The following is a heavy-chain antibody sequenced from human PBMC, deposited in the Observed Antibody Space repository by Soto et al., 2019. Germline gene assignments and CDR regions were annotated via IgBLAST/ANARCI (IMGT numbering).Heavy chain of an antibody. CDR2: ISAYNGNT. CDR3: ARAYYDFWSGYYSLYDY. V-gene: IGHV1-18*01. Sequence: ASVKVSCKASGYTFTSYGISWVRQAPGQGLEWMGWISAYNGNTNYAQKLQGRVTMTTDTSTSTAYMELRSLRSDDTAVYYCARAYYDFWSGYYSLYDYWGQGTLVTVSS. J-gene: IGHJ4*02. CDR1: GYTFTSYG. D-gene: IGHD3-3*01.